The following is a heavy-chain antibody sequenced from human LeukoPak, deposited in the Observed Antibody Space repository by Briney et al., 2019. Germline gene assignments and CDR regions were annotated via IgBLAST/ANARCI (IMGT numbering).Heavy chain of an antibody. J-gene: IGHJ4*02. CDR3: ARAVSDYVWGSYRQYYFDY. CDR2: IIPIFGTA. D-gene: IGHD3-16*02. Sequence: SVRVSCKASGGTFSSYAISWVRQAPGQGLEWMGGIIPIFGTANYAQKFQGRVTITTDESTSTAYMELSSLRSEDTAVYYCARAVSDYVWGSYRQYYFDYWGQGTLVTVSS. CDR1: GGTFSSYA. V-gene: IGHV1-69*05.